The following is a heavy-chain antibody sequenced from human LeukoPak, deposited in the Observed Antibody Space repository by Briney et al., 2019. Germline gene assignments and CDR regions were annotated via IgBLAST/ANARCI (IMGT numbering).Heavy chain of an antibody. CDR2: IYYSGST. J-gene: IGHJ4*02. D-gene: IGHD2-15*01. CDR1: GGSISNYY. V-gene: IGHV4-59*01. Sequence: SETLSLTCSVSGGSISNYYWSWIRQPPGKGLEWIGYIYYSGSTNYNPSLKSRVTISVDTSKNQFSLKLSSVTAADTAVYYCARVTNYCSGGSCYLDYWGQGTLVTVSS. CDR3: ARVTNYCSGGSCYLDY.